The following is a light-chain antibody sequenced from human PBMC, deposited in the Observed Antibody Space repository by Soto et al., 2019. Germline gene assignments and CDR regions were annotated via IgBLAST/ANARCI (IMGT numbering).Light chain of an antibody. J-gene: IGKJ1*01. V-gene: IGKV1-5*01. CDR3: QQYNKWPTWT. CDR1: RSISSW. CDR2: DDS. Sequence: QSPSALSASVGDRVTITCRCMRSISSWLSWYQQKPGKAPKLLIFDDSSLESGVPSRFRGSGSAKEFTLTIISMQSEDFEGYYCQQYNKWPTWTFGQGTKVDIK.